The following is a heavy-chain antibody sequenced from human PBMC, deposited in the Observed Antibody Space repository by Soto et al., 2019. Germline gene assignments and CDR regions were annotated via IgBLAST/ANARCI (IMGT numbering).Heavy chain of an antibody. Sequence: TSEMLSLSFTVAGGPINTFYWSWVRQPTGKGLEWIGEINHSGSTNYNPSLKSRVTISVDTSKNQFSLKLSSVTAADTAVYYCARALRLGELSLIYYYYGMDVWRQGTTVTVPS. D-gene: IGHD3-16*02. J-gene: IGHJ6*02. CDR3: ARALRLGELSLIYYYYGMDV. V-gene: IGHV4-34*01. CDR1: GGPINTFY. CDR2: INHSGST.